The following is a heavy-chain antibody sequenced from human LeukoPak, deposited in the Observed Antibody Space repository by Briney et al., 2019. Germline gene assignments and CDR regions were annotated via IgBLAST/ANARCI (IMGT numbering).Heavy chain of an antibody. CDR1: GYTFTSYD. J-gene: IGHJ6*03. V-gene: IGHV1-8*01. Sequence: ASVKVSCKASGYTFTSYDINWVRQATGQGLEWMGWMNPNSGNTGYAQKFQGRVTMTRNTSISTAYMELSSLRSEDTAVYYCARLNSGSYNLHYYMDVWGKGTTVTISS. CDR2: MNPNSGNT. D-gene: IGHD3-10*01. CDR3: ARLNSGSYNLHYYMDV.